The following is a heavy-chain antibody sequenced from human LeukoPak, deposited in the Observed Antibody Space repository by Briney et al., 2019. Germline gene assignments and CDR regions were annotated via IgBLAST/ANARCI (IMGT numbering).Heavy chain of an antibody. CDR2: IYPGDSDT. Sequence: GESLKISCKGSGYSFTSCWIGWVRQMPGKGLEWMGIIYPGDSDTRYSPSFQGQVTISADKSISTAYLQWSSLKASDTAMYYCARRGLYYYGSGSYYFDYWGQGTLVTVSS. CDR1: GYSFTSCW. CDR3: ARRGLYYYGSGSYYFDY. D-gene: IGHD3-10*01. V-gene: IGHV5-51*01. J-gene: IGHJ4*02.